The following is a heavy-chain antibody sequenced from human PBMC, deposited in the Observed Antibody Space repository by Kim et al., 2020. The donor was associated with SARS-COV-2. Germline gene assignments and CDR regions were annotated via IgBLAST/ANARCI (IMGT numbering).Heavy chain of an antibody. CDR3: AKDAGEWYFDY. J-gene: IGHJ4*02. V-gene: IGHV3-23*01. CDR2: T. D-gene: IGHD3-16*01. Sequence: TYYADSVKGRFTISRDNSKNTLYLQMNSLRAEDTAVYYCAKDAGEWYFDYWGQGTLVTVSS.